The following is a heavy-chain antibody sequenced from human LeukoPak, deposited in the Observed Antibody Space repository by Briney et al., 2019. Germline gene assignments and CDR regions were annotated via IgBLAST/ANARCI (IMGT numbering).Heavy chain of an antibody. D-gene: IGHD2-21*02. J-gene: IGHJ4*02. CDR3: ARDRGDYEPVDY. CDR1: GGSIGPYF. Sequence: PSETLSLTCTVSGGSIGPYFLSWIRQPPGRGLEWIAYISYSGSTNYNPSLESRVTMSVDTSKNQFSLKLSSVTAADTAVYYCARDRGDYEPVDYWGQGTLVTVSS. CDR2: ISYSGST. V-gene: IGHV4-59*12.